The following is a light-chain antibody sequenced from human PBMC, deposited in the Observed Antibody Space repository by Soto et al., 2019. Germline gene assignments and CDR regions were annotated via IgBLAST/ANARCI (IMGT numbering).Light chain of an antibody. CDR1: QSVSST. CDR2: VAS. CDR3: QQYNNWLT. V-gene: IGKV3-15*01. Sequence: EIVMTHSPATLSVSPGERATLSCRASQSVSSTLAWYQQKPGKAPRFLIYVASTRATGIPARFSGSVSGTEFTLTISSLHSEDFAVYYWQQYNNWLTFGGGTKGEIK. J-gene: IGKJ4*01.